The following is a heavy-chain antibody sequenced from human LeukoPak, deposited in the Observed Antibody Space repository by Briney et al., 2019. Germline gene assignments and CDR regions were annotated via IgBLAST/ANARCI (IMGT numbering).Heavy chain of an antibody. D-gene: IGHD6-6*01. Sequence: SVTLSCTGSGGTFSCITISGVRLAPGQGLEWMGRIIPFLGVANYAQKFQGRVTITADKSTSTDYMDMSRLKSADTAVYYCARAGAEFSSSSGLGSSGQGNLVTVSS. J-gene: IGHJ5*02. CDR3: ARAGAEFSSSSGLGS. V-gene: IGHV1-69*02. CDR1: GGTFSCIT. CDR2: IIPFLGVA.